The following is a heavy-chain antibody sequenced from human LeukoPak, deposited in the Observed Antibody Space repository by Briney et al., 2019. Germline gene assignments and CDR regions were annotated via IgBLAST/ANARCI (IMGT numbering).Heavy chain of an antibody. J-gene: IGHJ4*02. CDR3: ASSGSGIAVAATKSDYFDY. Sequence: ASVKVSCKASGYTFTGYYMHWVRQATGQGLEWMGWINPNSGGTNYAQKFQGRVTMTRDTSISTAYMELSRLRSDDTAVYYCASSGSGIAVAATKSDYFDYWGQGTLVTVSS. CDR1: GYTFTGYY. D-gene: IGHD6-19*01. V-gene: IGHV1-2*02. CDR2: INPNSGGT.